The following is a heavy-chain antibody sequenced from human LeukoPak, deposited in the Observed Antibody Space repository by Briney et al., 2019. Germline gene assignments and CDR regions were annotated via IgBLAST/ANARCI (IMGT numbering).Heavy chain of an antibody. V-gene: IGHV3-48*03. CDR3: ARCTGGSCVFDY. Sequence: GGSLRLSCAASGFTFSSYEMNWVRQAPGKGLEWVSYISSSGSTIYYADSVKGRFTISRDNAKNSLYLQMNSLRAEDTAVYYCARCTGGSCVFDYWGQGTLVTVSS. D-gene: IGHD2-8*02. CDR1: GFTFSSYE. CDR2: ISSSGSTI. J-gene: IGHJ4*02.